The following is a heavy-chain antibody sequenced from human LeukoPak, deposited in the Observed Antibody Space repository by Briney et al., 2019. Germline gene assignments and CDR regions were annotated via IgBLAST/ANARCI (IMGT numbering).Heavy chain of an antibody. D-gene: IGHD1-26*01. V-gene: IGHV4-39*01. J-gene: IGHJ2*01. Sequence: SETLSLTCTVSGGSISSSSYYWGWIRQPPGKGLEWIGSIYYSGSTYYNPYLKSRVTISVDTSKNQFSLKLTSVTAADTAVYYCVRVGATTSWYFDLWGRGTLVTVSS. CDR2: IYYSGST. CDR1: GGSISSSSYY. CDR3: VRVGATTSWYFDL.